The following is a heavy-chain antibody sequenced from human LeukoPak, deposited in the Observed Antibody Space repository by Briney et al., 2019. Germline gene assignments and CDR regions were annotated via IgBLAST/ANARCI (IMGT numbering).Heavy chain of an antibody. Sequence: TSETLSLTCTVSGGSISSYYWSWIRQPAGKGLEWIGYIYYSGSTNYNPSLKSRVTISVDTSKNQFSLKLSSVTAADTAVYYCARDLAPYCGGDCYSAWYFDLWGRGTLVTVSS. D-gene: IGHD2-21*02. CDR2: IYYSGST. CDR3: ARDLAPYCGGDCYSAWYFDL. V-gene: IGHV4-59*01. J-gene: IGHJ2*01. CDR1: GGSISSYY.